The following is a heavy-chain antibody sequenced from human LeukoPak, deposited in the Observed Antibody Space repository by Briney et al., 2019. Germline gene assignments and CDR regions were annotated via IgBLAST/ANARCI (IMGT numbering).Heavy chain of an antibody. CDR2: INHSGST. V-gene: IGHV4-34*01. J-gene: IGHJ5*02. CDR3: ARVCNDFWSGYCRNWFDP. D-gene: IGHD3-3*01. CDR1: GGSFSGYY. Sequence: PSETLSLTCAVYGGSFSGYYWSWIRQPPGKGLEWIGEINHSGSTNYNPSLKSRVTISVDTSKNQFSLKLSSVTAADTAVYYCARVCNDFWSGYCRNWFDPWGQGTLVTVSS.